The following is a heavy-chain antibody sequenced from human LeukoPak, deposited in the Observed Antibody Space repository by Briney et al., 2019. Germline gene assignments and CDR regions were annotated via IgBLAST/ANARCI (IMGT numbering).Heavy chain of an antibody. CDR1: GGSFSGYY. J-gene: IGHJ6*02. Sequence: SETLSLTCAVYGGSFSGYYWSWIRQPPGKGLEWIGEINHSGSTNYNPSLKSRVTISVDTSKNQFSLKLSSVTAADTAVYYCARGRADIVVVPAPTPRDMDVWGQGTTVTVSS. D-gene: IGHD2-2*01. CDR2: INHSGST. CDR3: ARGRADIVVVPAPTPRDMDV. V-gene: IGHV4-34*01.